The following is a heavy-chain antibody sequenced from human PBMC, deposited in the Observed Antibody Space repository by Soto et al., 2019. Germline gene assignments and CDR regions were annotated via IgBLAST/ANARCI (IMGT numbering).Heavy chain of an antibody. D-gene: IGHD1-1*01. J-gene: IGHJ3*02. CDR2: IIPIFGTT. Sequence: SVKVSCKASGGTFGSNAISWVRQAPGQGLEWMGNIIPIFGTTKNAQNFQGRVTITADESTNTAYMELSSLRSEGTAIYYCAREGYTFCPEAVRTAFYICGQGTMVPVSS. V-gene: IGHV1-69*13. CDR3: AREGYTFCPEAVRTAFYI. CDR1: GGTFGSNA.